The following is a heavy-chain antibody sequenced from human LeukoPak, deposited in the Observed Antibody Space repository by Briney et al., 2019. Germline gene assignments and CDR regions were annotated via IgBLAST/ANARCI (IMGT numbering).Heavy chain of an antibody. J-gene: IGHJ3*02. CDR2: ISGSGSRT. V-gene: IGHV3-23*01. D-gene: IGHD5-24*01. CDR1: GFTFITYA. CDR3: AKGRRATFRYDAFDI. Sequence: GGSLRLSCVASGFTFITYAMSWVRQAPGKGLEWVSSISGSGSRTDYADSLKGRFTISGDNSKNTLFLQVNSLEAEDTAVYFCAKGRRATFRYDAFDIWGRGTMVTVSS.